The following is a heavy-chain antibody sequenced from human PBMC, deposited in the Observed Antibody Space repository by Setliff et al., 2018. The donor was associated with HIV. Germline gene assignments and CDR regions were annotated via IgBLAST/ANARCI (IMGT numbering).Heavy chain of an antibody. CDR1: GGSISSSTYY. CDR3: ARRGRDGVLIVFATGFDP. V-gene: IGHV4-39*01. Sequence: SETLSLTCSVSGGSISSSTYYWGWIRQPPGKGLEWIGDIFYTGNTYYNPSLKSRVAISVDTSENQFSLKLNSVTAADTAVYNCARRGRDGVLIVFATGFDPWGQGTLVTVSS. J-gene: IGHJ5*02. CDR2: IFYTGNT. D-gene: IGHD2-8*01.